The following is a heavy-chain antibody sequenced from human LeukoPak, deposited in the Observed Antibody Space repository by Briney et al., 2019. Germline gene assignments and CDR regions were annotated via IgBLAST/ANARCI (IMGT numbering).Heavy chain of an antibody. CDR2: ISSSSSYI. CDR3: ASFSYYDSSGPDY. D-gene: IGHD3-22*01. V-gene: IGHV3-21*01. Sequence: GGSLRLSCAASEFTFSSYSMNWVRQAPGKGLEWVSSISSSSSYIYYADSVKGRFTISRDNAKNSLYLQMNSLRAEDTAVYYCASFSYYDSSGPDYWGQGTLVTVSS. J-gene: IGHJ4*02. CDR1: EFTFSSYS.